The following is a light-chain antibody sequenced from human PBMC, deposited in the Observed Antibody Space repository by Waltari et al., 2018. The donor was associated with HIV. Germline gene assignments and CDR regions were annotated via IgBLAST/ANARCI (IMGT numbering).Light chain of an antibody. V-gene: IGLV1-40*01. CDR2: GNG. Sequence: QSVLTQPPSVSGAPGQRVTISCTGSSSNIGAQYAVHWYQQHPGTAPKVLIYGNGDRPSGGPDRFSGSKSATSAARVITGLQAEDEGTYYCQSYDSSLSGWVFGGGTKLTVL. CDR3: QSYDSSLSGWV. J-gene: IGLJ3*02. CDR1: SSNIGAQYA.